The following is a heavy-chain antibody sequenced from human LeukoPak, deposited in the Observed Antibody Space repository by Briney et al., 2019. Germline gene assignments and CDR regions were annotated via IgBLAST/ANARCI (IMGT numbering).Heavy chain of an antibody. CDR3: ARGRDGSAYYIDY. CDR1: GGSISSGSYY. Sequence: SQTLSLTCSVSGGSISSGSYYWSWIRQPAGKGLEWIGRMHTGGSTNYNPSLKSLATISTDTSKNQFSLKLTSVTAADTAIYYCARGRDGSAYYIDYWGQGTLVTVSS. CDR2: MHTGGST. V-gene: IGHV4-61*02. D-gene: IGHD5-24*01. J-gene: IGHJ4*02.